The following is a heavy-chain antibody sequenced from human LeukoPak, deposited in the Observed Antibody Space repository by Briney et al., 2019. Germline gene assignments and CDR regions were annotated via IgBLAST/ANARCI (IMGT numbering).Heavy chain of an antibody. CDR2: FYYSGST. J-gene: IGHJ3*01. CDR1: GGSISSNSYY. V-gene: IGHV4-39*07. D-gene: IGHD1-26*01. CDR3: ARRPWVGAADV. Sequence: SETMSLTCSVSGGSISSNSYYWGWIRQPPGKGLEWIGSFYYSGSTYYNPSLKSRVTISLDTSKNQFSLKLTSVTAADTAVYYCARRPWVGAADVWGQGTMVTVSS.